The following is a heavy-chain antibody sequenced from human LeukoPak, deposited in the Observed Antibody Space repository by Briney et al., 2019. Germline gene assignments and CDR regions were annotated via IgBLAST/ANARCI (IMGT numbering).Heavy chain of an antibody. D-gene: IGHD3-3*01. CDR3: ARVVPVSLSLWSGYSEAFDI. CDR2: IFYSGST. J-gene: IGHJ3*02. CDR1: GGSISSTSYF. V-gene: IGHV4-39*07. Sequence: PSEPLSLTCAASGGSISSTSYFWGWIRQPPGEGLEWIGSIFYSGSTYYNPSLKSRVTISVDTSKNQFSLKLFSVTAADTAVYYCARVVPVSLSLWSGYSEAFDIWGQGTMVTVSS.